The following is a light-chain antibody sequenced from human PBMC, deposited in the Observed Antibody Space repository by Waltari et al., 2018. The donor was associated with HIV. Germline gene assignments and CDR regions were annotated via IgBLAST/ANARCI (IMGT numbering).Light chain of an antibody. V-gene: IGKV3-20*01. CDR2: GAS. Sequence: EIVLTQSPGTLSLSPGERATLSCRASQSVSSSYLAWYQQKPDQAPRLLIDGASSKATGIPYRFSGRGSGTDFTLTLSRLEPEDFAVYYCQQYGSSPGTFGQGTKVEIK. CDR3: QQYGSSPGT. CDR1: QSVSSSY. J-gene: IGKJ1*01.